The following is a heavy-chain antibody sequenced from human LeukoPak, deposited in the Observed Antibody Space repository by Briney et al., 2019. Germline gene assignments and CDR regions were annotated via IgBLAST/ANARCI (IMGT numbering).Heavy chain of an antibody. D-gene: IGHD6-19*01. CDR3: AKDLAGVRRAEYFQH. J-gene: IGHJ1*01. Sequence: PGGSLRLSCAASGFTFSSYAMSWVRQAPGKGLEWVSAISGSGGSTYYADSVKGRFTISRDNSKNTLNLQMNSLRAEDTAVYYCAKDLAGVRRAEYFQHWGQGTLVTVSS. CDR2: ISGSGGST. CDR1: GFTFSSYA. V-gene: IGHV3-23*01.